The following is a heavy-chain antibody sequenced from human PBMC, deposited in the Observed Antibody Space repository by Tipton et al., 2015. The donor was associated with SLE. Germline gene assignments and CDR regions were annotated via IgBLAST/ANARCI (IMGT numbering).Heavy chain of an antibody. V-gene: IGHV4-4*08. J-gene: IGHJ3*02. Sequence: TLSLTCTVSGGSINSRYWSWIRQPPGKGLEWIGYFYGGSAGYNPSLRGRVTISGDTSKNQFSLKLSSVTAADTAVYYCARGVRIQGALDIWGPGTVVTVSS. CDR3: ARGVRIQGALDI. D-gene: IGHD5-18*01. CDR2: FYGGSA. CDR1: GGSINSRY.